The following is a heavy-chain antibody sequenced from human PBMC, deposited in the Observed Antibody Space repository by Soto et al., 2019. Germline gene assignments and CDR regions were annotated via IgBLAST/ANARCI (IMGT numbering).Heavy chain of an antibody. J-gene: IGHJ6*02. D-gene: IGHD2-15*01. CDR3: AREIGAYCSGGSCYYYYYGMDV. Sequence: GASVKVSCKASGYTFTGYYMHWVRQAPGQGLEWMGWINPNSGGTNYAQKFQGWVTMTRDTSISTAYMELSRLRSDDTAVYYCAREIGAYCSGGSCYYYYYGMDVWGQGTTVTGS. CDR2: INPNSGGT. V-gene: IGHV1-2*04. CDR1: GYTFTGYY.